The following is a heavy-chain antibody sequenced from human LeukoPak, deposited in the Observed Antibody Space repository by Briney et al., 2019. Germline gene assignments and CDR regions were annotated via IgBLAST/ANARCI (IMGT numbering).Heavy chain of an antibody. CDR2: IYTSGST. CDR1: GASNSSYY. Sequence: SETLSLTFTVSGASNSSYYRGCIRQPAGKGLEWIGRIYTSGSTNYNPSLKSRVTMSVDTSKNQFSLKLSSVTAADTAVYYCARVEGATYDSFDIWGQGTMVTVSS. CDR3: ARVEGATYDSFDI. J-gene: IGHJ3*02. D-gene: IGHD1-26*01. V-gene: IGHV4-4*07.